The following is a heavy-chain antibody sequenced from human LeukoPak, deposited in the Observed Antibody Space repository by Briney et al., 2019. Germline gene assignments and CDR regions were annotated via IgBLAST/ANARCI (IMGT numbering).Heavy chain of an antibody. J-gene: IGHJ5*01. Sequence: SETLSLTCTVSGGSITGHYWSWIRQPPGKGLGWVGDISYSGRASYNPSLQSRVTISKDTSKTQFSLNLRSVTAAGTAVYFCARDVDYFDSSGYPIHWFDSWGQGTLVTVSS. CDR2: ISYSGRA. CDR3: ARDVDYFDSSGYPIHWFDS. V-gene: IGHV4-59*11. D-gene: IGHD3-22*01. CDR1: GGSITGHY.